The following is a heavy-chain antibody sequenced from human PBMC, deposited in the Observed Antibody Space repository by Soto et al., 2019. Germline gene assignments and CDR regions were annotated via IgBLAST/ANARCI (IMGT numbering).Heavy chain of an antibody. V-gene: IGHV1-69*01. CDR2: IIPIFGTT. J-gene: IGHJ6*02. CDR1: GGTFSSYA. Sequence: QVQLVQSGAEVKKPGSSVKVSCKASGGTFSSYAISWVRQAPGQGLEWMGGIIPIFGTTNYAQKFQGRVTITADDSTSTAYMELSSLRSEDTAVYYCALLRYFDWLPYYYYGMDVWGQGTTVTVSS. D-gene: IGHD3-9*01. CDR3: ALLRYFDWLPYYYYGMDV.